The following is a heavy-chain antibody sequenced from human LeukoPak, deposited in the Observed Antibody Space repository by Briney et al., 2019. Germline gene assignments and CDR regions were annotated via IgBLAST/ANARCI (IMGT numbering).Heavy chain of an antibody. V-gene: IGHV3-48*01. J-gene: IGHJ4*02. Sequence: GGSLRLSCAASGFTFSSYSMNWVRQAPGKGLEWVSYISSGTSTIYYADSVKGRFTISRDNAKNSLYLQMNSLRAEDTAVYYCARSTPQGHYFDYWGQGTLVTVSS. CDR1: GFTFSSYS. CDR2: ISSGTSTI. CDR3: ARSTPQGHYFDY.